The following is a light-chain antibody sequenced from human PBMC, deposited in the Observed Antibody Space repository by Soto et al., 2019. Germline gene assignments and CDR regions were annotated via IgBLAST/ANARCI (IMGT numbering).Light chain of an antibody. CDR1: QSISSW. V-gene: IGKV1-5*01. CDR2: DAS. CDR3: QQYNSYSPT. J-gene: IGKJ1*01. Sequence: DIHMTQSPSTLSASVGERVTISCRASQSISSWLAWYQQKPGKAPKLLIYDASSLESGVPARFSGSGSGTEFTLTISSLQPDDFATYYCQQYNSYSPTFGQGTKVDIK.